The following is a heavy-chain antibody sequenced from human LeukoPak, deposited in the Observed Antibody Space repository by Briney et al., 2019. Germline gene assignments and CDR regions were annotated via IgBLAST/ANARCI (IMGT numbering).Heavy chain of an antibody. Sequence: PSETLSLTCTVSGGTISSGGYYWSWIRQHPGKDLEWIGYIYYSGSTYYNPSLKSRVTISVDTSKNPFTLKLSSVTGADTAVYSGAKVHYGSGSYWFDPWGQGTLVTVSS. J-gene: IGHJ5*02. CDR2: IYYSGST. CDR1: GGTISSGGYY. CDR3: AKVHYGSGSYWFDP. D-gene: IGHD3-10*01. V-gene: IGHV4-31*03.